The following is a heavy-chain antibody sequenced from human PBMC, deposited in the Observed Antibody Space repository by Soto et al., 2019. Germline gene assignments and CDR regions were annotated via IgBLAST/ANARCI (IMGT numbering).Heavy chain of an antibody. J-gene: IGHJ4*02. V-gene: IGHV3-30*18. Sequence: AGGSLRLSCAASGFTFSDYGMHWVRQAPGKGLEWVSVISYDGLNKYHADSVRGRFTISRDNSKNMLFLQMDSLTVEDTAVYYCAKDSEYNWNRKYLDYWGQGALVTVSS. D-gene: IGHD1-20*01. CDR1: GFTFSDYG. CDR3: AKDSEYNWNRKYLDY. CDR2: ISYDGLNK.